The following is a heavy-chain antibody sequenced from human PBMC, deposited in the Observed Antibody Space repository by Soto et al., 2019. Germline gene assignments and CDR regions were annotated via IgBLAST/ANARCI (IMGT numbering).Heavy chain of an antibody. Sequence: GASVKVSCKASGYTFTSYGISWVRRAPGQGLEWMGWISAYNGNTNYAQKLQGRVTMTTDTSTSTAYMELRSLRSDDTAVYYCARVRITIFGVVIAQPSSGMDVWGQGTTVTVSS. D-gene: IGHD3-3*01. CDR2: ISAYNGNT. CDR3: ARVRITIFGVVIAQPSSGMDV. CDR1: GYTFTSYG. V-gene: IGHV1-18*04. J-gene: IGHJ6*02.